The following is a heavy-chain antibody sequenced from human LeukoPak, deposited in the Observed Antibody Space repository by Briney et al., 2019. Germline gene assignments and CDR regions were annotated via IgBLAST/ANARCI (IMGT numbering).Heavy chain of an antibody. CDR2: IKQDGSEK. CDR1: GFTFSNFW. J-gene: IGHJ4*02. Sequence: DPGGSLRLSCAASGFTFSNFWMTWVRQAPGKGLEWVANIKQDGSEKYYLDSVKGRFTISRDNAKNSLYLQMNSLRAEDTAVYYCAREIGGASAYWGQGTLVTVSS. D-gene: IGHD1-26*01. V-gene: IGHV3-7*01. CDR3: AREIGGASAY.